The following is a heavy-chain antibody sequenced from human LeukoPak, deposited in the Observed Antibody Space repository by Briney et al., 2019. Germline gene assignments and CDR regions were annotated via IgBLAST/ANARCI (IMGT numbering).Heavy chain of an antibody. CDR1: AGSISSYY. D-gene: IGHD1-26*01. J-gene: IGHJ5*02. CDR2: IYYSGST. Sequence: SETLSLTCTVSAGSISSYYWSWIRQPPGKGLEWIGYIYYSGSTNYNPSLKSRVTISVDTSKNQFSLKLSSVTAADTAVYYCTRGPLGAPAGNWFDPWGQGTLVTVSS. V-gene: IGHV4-59*01. CDR3: TRGPLGAPAGNWFDP.